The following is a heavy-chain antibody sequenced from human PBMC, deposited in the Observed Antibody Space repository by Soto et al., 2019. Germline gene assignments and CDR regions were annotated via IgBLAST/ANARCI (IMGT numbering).Heavy chain of an antibody. CDR3: ARDLGIAVAGGFGY. CDR2: IYYSGST. Sequence: PSETLSLPCTVSGGSISSYYWSWIRQPPGKGLEWIGYIYYSGSTNYNPSLKSRVTISVDTSKNQFSLKLSSVTAADTAVYYCARDLGIAVAGGFGYWGQGTLVTVAS. J-gene: IGHJ4*02. CDR1: GGSISSYY. V-gene: IGHV4-59*01. D-gene: IGHD6-19*01.